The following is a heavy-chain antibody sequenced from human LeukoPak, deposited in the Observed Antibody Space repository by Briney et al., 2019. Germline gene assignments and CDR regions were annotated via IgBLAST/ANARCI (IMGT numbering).Heavy chain of an antibody. Sequence: GGSLRLSCAASGFTFSSYSMNWVRQAPGKGLEWVSSISSSSSYIYYADSVKGRFTISRDNAKNSLYLQMNSLRAEDTAVYYCARAGPFYGDSHFDYWGQGTLVTVSS. D-gene: IGHD4-17*01. CDR2: ISSSSSYI. CDR3: ARAGPFYGDSHFDY. V-gene: IGHV3-21*04. J-gene: IGHJ4*02. CDR1: GFTFSSYS.